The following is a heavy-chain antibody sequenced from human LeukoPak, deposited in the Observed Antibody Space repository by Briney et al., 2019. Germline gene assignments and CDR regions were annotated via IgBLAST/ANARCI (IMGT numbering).Heavy chain of an antibody. CDR3: EAVRLNGDRRFWYFDF. D-gene: IGHD2-8*01. V-gene: IGHV4-38-2*01. CDR2: IYHAGKT. Sequence: PSETLSLTCAVSGSSITSDYYWGWIRLPPEKGLEWIANIYHAGKTYYNPSLKSRVTMSVETSKNQFSLQLSSVTAADAAAYYCEAVRLNGDRRFWYFDFWGRGTVVTVSS. CDR1: GSSITSDYY. J-gene: IGHJ2*01.